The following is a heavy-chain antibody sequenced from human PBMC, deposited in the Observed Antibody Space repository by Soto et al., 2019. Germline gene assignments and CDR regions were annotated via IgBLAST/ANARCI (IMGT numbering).Heavy chain of an antibody. CDR1: GGSISSANYY. CDR2: IYFSGST. CDR3: ARAWRYSSSYYYFDS. J-gene: IGHJ4*01. D-gene: IGHD6-13*01. V-gene: IGHV4-31*03. Sequence: QVQLQESGPGLVKPSQTLSLTCTVSGGSISSANYYWTWIRQHPGMGLQWIGYIYFSGSTYYNPSIKSRVTISVDTSRNQFSLKLNSVTAADTAVYYCARAWRYSSSYYYFDSWGRGTLVTVSP.